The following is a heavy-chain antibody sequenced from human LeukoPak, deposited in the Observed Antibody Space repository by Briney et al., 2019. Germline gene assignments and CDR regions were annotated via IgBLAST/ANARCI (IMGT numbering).Heavy chain of an antibody. CDR1: GFTFNIYA. V-gene: IGHV3-23*01. CDR3: AKDHMSSPVTYGYSFDS. Sequence: GGSLRLSCAASGFTFNIYAMNWVRQAPGKGLEWVAAISGSGVSTRDADSVKGRFTISRDNSKNTLYLQMSSLRAEDTAVYCCAKDHMSSPVTYGYSFDSWGQGTLATVSS. CDR2: ISGSGVST. J-gene: IGHJ4*02. D-gene: IGHD5-18*01.